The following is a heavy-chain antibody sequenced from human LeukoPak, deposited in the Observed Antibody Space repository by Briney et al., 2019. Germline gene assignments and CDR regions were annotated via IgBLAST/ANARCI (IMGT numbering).Heavy chain of an antibody. V-gene: IGHV3-23*01. CDR3: AIDPNWGTHS. Sequence: GGSLRLSCAASGFTFSTYTMYWVRHPPGKGLEWVSIIGSSGGGIHYADSVKGRFTVSRDNSKNALYLQMNSLRVEDTAVYYCAIDPNWGTHSWGQGVLVTVSS. CDR1: GFTFSTYT. D-gene: IGHD7-27*01. CDR2: IGSSGGGI. J-gene: IGHJ4*02.